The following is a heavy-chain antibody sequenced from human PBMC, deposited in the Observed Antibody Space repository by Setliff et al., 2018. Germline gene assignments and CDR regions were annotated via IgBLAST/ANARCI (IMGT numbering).Heavy chain of an antibody. CDR3: ARGRNVAARLLDT. V-gene: IGHV4-39*07. D-gene: IGHD6-6*01. CDR1: GASINSGTYY. Sequence: SETLSLTCTVSGASINSGTYYWAWIRQPPGKGLERIGGIHYSGTTYYNASLKSRVTISIDTSKDQFSLRMSSVSAADAAIYYCARGRNVAARLLDTWGQGSRVTVSS. CDR2: IHYSGTT. J-gene: IGHJ5*02.